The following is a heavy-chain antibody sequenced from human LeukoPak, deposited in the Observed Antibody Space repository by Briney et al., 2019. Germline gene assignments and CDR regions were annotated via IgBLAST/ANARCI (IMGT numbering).Heavy chain of an antibody. V-gene: IGHV4-4*02. CDR1: GDSINSLDL. CDR3: AREPSSSHTIDY. D-gene: IGHD6-6*01. Sequence: SETLSLTCTVSGDSINSLDLWSWVRQPPGKGLEWIGEMYLSGTTHSNPSVKSRVTISIDKSKNQFFLNLSSVTAADTAVYYCAREPSSSHTIDYWGQGTLVTVSS. CDR2: MYLSGTT. J-gene: IGHJ4*02.